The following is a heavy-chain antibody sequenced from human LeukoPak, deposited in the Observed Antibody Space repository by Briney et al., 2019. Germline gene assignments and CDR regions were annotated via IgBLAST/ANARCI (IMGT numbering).Heavy chain of an antibody. CDR3: AGSVEYSSSAAGYY. Sequence: PGGSLRPSSAASGVTFSSYTMNCVRQAPGKGLEWVSSISSSSSYIYYADSVKGRFTISRDNAKNSLYLQMNSLRAEDTAVYSCAGSVEYSSSAAGYYWGQGTLVTVSS. V-gene: IGHV3-21*01. D-gene: IGHD6-6*01. J-gene: IGHJ4*02. CDR1: GVTFSSYT. CDR2: ISSSSSYI.